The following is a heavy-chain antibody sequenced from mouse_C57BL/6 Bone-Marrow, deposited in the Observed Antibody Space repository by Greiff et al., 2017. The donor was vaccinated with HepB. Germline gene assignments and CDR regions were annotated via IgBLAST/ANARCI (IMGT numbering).Heavy chain of an antibody. D-gene: IGHD2-3*01. J-gene: IGHJ1*03. Sequence: QVQLKQPGAELVKPGASVKMSCKASGYTFTSYWITWVKQRPGQGLEWIGDIYPGSGSTNYNEKFKSKATLTVDTSSSTAYMQLSSRTSEDSAVYYCARDGYFLYWYFDVWGTGTTVTVSS. CDR3: ARDGYFLYWYFDV. CDR2: IYPGSGST. CDR1: GYTFTSYW. V-gene: IGHV1-55*01.